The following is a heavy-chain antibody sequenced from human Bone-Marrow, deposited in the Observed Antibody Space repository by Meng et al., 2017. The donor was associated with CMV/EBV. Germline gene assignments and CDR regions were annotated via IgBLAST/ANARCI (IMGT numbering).Heavy chain of an antibody. CDR2: INPNSGGT. D-gene: IGHD3-16*01. Sequence: QVHRVAAGAGGETPGASVKVSCKASGYTFTGYYMHWVRQAPGQGLEWMGWINPNSGGTNYAQKFQGRVTMTRDTSISTAYMELSRLRSDDTAVYYCAREGGSIGGWFDPWGQGTLVTVSS. V-gene: IGHV1-2*02. CDR3: AREGGSIGGWFDP. J-gene: IGHJ5*02. CDR1: GYTFTGYY.